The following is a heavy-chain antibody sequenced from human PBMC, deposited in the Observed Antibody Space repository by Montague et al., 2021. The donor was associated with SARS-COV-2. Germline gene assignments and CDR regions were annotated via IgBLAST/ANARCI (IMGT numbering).Heavy chain of an antibody. Sequence: SETLSLTCTVSGGSISSYYWSWIRQPPGKGLEWIGYIYYSGSTNXNPSLRSRVTISVDTSKNQFSLKLSSVTAADTAAYYCARDLVAGGMDVWGQGTTVTVSS. CDR1: GGSISSYY. J-gene: IGHJ6*02. D-gene: IGHD2-8*02. V-gene: IGHV4-59*01. CDR3: ARDLVAGGMDV. CDR2: IYYSGST.